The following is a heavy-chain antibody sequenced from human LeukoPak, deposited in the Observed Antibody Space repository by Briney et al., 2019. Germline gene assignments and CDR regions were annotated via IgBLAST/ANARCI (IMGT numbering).Heavy chain of an antibody. CDR1: GFTFSNYG. CDR2: ISYDGSNQ. CDR3: AKPPTSMIIVTPPDY. Sequence: PGGSLRLSCAASGFTFSNYGMNWVRQAPGKGLEWVAVISYDGSNQYYADSVKGRFTISRDNSKNTLFLQMNSLRAEDTAVYYCAKPPTSMIIVTPPDYWGQGTLVTVSS. J-gene: IGHJ4*02. V-gene: IGHV3-30*18. D-gene: IGHD3-22*01.